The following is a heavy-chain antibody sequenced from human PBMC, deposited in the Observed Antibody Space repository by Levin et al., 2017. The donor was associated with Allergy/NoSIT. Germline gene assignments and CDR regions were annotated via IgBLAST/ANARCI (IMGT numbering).Heavy chain of an antibody. D-gene: IGHD2-2*01. J-gene: IGHJ5*02. Sequence: SQTLSLTCAVYGGSFSGYYWSWIRQPPGKGLEWIGEINHSGSTNYNPSLKSRVTISVDTSKNQFSLKLSSVTAADTAVYYCARAFCSSTSCYLRGDWFDPWGQGTLVTVSS. CDR3: ARAFCSSTSCYLRGDWFDP. CDR2: INHSGST. CDR1: GGSFSGYY. V-gene: IGHV4-34*01.